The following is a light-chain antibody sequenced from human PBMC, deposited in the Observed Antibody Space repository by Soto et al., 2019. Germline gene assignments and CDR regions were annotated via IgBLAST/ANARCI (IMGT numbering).Light chain of an antibody. J-gene: IGKJ5*01. CDR3: QVRTNWSIA. V-gene: IGKV3-11*01. CDR2: SAS. CDR1: QNLGTLY. Sequence: EIVLTQSPCTLSLSPGERGTLSCRASQNLGTLYLAWFQQKSGQAPRLLIYSASRRATGIPARFSGTGSGTDFTLTINNLEPEDFAVYYCQVRTNWSIAFGRGTRLEI.